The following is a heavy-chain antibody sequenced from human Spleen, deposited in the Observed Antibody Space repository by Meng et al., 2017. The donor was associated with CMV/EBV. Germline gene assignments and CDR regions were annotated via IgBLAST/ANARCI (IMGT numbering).Heavy chain of an antibody. V-gene: IGHV3-9*01. CDR3: ARELPIAYGVPDY. J-gene: IGHJ4*02. Sequence: SLKISCAVSGFTFDDHAIHWVRLIPGKGLDWVSDISCNGGGLGHADSVKGRFTVSRDNAKNLLFLQMDRLRADDAALYFCARELPIAYGVPDYWGQGALVTVSS. D-gene: IGHD2-21*01. CDR1: GFTFDDHA. CDR2: ISCNGGGL.